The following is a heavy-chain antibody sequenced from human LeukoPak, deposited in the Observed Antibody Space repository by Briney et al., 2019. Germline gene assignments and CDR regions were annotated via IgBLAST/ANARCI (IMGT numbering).Heavy chain of an antibody. CDR3: AKGAYDYIEIAYFDY. D-gene: IGHD5-12*01. CDR2: ISSSGSTI. J-gene: IGHJ4*02. CDR1: GSTFSDYY. V-gene: IGHV3-11*01. Sequence: PGGSLRLSCAASGSTFSDYYMSWIRQAPGKGLEWVSYISSSGSTIYYADSVKGRFTISRDKSKNTLYLQMNSLRAEDTAVYYCAKGAYDYIEIAYFDYWGQGSLVTVSS.